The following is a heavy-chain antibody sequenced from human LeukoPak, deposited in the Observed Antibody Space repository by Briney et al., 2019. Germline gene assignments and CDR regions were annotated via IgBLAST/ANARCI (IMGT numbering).Heavy chain of an antibody. Sequence: PSETLSLTCAVYGGSFSGYYWSWIRQPPGKGLEWIGEINHSGSTNYNPSLKSRVTISVDTSKNQFSLKLSSVTAADTAVYYCARAPKAAAGTDDYWGQGTLVTVSS. J-gene: IGHJ4*02. CDR3: ARAPKAAAGTDDY. V-gene: IGHV4-34*01. CDR2: INHSGST. D-gene: IGHD6-13*01. CDR1: GGSFSGYY.